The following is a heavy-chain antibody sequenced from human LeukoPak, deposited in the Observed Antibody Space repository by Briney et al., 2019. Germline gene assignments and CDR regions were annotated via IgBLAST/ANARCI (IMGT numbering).Heavy chain of an antibody. D-gene: IGHD6-19*01. V-gene: IGHV1-46*01. CDR3: ARGGLGPRENFDY. CDR1: GYTTTNNW. J-gene: IGHJ4*02. Sequence: GASVKVSCKASGYTTTNNWMHWGRQAPGQGLEWMGMINPSGGSTTYAQKFQGRVTMTRDTSTSTVYMELSSLRSEDTAVYYCARGGLGPRENFDYWGQGTLVTVSS. CDR2: INPSGGST.